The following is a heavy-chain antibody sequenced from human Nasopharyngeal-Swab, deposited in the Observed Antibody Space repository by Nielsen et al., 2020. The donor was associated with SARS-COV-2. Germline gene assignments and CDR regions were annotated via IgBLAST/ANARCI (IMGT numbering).Heavy chain of an antibody. D-gene: IGHD6-19*01. CDR3: ARQEAVAGRSDY. J-gene: IGHJ4*02. CDR2: IYPGDSDT. V-gene: IGHV5-51*01. Sequence: GESLKISCKASGFSITNYWIGWVRQMPGKGLEWMGIIYPGDSDTRYSPSFQGQVTISADKSISTAYLQWSSLKASDTAMYYCARQEAVAGRSDYWGQGTLVTVSS. CDR1: GFSITNYW.